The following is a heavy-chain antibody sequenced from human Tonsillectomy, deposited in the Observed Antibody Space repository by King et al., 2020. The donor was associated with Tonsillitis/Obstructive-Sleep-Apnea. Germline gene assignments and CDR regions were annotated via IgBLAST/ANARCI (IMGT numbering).Heavy chain of an antibody. Sequence: VQLVESGAGVVRPGGSLRLSCAASGFNFDDYGMSWVRQAPGKGLEWVSGMNWDGGSISYADSVKGRFTISRDNGKNSLYLQMNSLRAEDTAFYYCARGASSGLMLAFDYWGQETLVTVSS. J-gene: IGHJ4*02. D-gene: IGHD6-19*01. V-gene: IGHV3-20*04. CDR1: GFNFDDYG. CDR3: ARGASSGLMLAFDY. CDR2: MNWDGGSI.